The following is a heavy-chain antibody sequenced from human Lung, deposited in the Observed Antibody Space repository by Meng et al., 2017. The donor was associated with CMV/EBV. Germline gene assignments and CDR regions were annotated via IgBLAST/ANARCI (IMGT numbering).Heavy chain of an antibody. Sequence: ASXXVSXKASGYTFSLYYIHWVRQAPGQGLEWMGWINPNTGGTNSAQKFQGRVTITGDTSISTAYMELSRLNSDDTALYYCARERGLGFRGTNDAFDIWGQGTMVTVS. D-gene: IGHD3-16*01. CDR1: GYTFSLYY. CDR3: ARERGLGFRGTNDAFDI. J-gene: IGHJ3*02. CDR2: INPNTGGT. V-gene: IGHV1-2*02.